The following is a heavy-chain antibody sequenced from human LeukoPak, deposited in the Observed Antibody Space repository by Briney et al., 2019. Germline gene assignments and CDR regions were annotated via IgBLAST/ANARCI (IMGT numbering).Heavy chain of an antibody. V-gene: IGHV4-59*11. D-gene: IGHD3-9*01. CDR3: AREEYDILTGYFYFDY. CDR2: IYYSGST. Sequence: SETLSLTCTVSGGSISSHYWSWIRQPPGRGLEWIGYIYYSGSTNYNPSLKSRVTISVDTSKNQFSLKLSSVTAADTAVYYCAREEYDILTGYFYFDYWGQGTLVTVSS. J-gene: IGHJ4*02. CDR1: GGSISSHY.